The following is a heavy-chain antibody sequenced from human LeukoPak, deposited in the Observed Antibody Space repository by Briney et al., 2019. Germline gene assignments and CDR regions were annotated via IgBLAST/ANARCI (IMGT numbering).Heavy chain of an antibody. D-gene: IGHD6-13*01. V-gene: IGHV3-33*01. CDR3: ARDRAAAGLDY. Sequence: PGGSQRLSGAASGFTFSSYGMHWVRQAPGKGLEWVAVIWYDGSNKYYADSVKGRFTISRDNSKNTLYLQMNSLRAEDTAVYYCARDRAAAGLDYWGQGTLVAVSS. J-gene: IGHJ4*02. CDR2: IWYDGSNK. CDR1: GFTFSSYG.